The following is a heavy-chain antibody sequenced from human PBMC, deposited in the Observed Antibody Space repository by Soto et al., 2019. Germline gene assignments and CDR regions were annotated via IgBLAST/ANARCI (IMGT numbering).Heavy chain of an antibody. CDR2: ISGSGGST. Sequence: GGSLRLSCAASGFTFNSYTMAWVRQAPGKGLEWVSGISGSGGSTYYADSVKGRFTISRDNSKSTLYLQMNSLRAEDTAVYYCAKVRHDYYDTRGYDYWGRGTLVTVSS. CDR1: GFTFNSYT. D-gene: IGHD3-22*01. J-gene: IGHJ4*02. V-gene: IGHV3-23*01. CDR3: AKVRHDYYDTRGYDY.